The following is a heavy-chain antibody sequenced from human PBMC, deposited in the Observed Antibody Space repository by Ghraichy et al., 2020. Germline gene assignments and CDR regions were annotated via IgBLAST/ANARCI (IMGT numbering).Heavy chain of an antibody. CDR1: GGSISSSSYY. D-gene: IGHD5-24*01. J-gene: IGHJ4*02. V-gene: IGHV4-39*01. CDR2: IYYSGST. CDR3: ARGDKGWLQLGWSFDY. Sequence: SETLSLTCTVSGGSISSSSYYWGWIRQPPGKGLEWIGSIYYSGSTYYNPSLKSRVTISVDTSKNQFSLKLSSVTAADTAVYYCARGDKGWLQLGWSFDYWGQGTLVTVSS.